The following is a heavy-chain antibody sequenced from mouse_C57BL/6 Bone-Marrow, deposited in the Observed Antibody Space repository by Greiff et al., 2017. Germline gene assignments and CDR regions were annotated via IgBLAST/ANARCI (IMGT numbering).Heavy chain of an antibody. D-gene: IGHD1-1*01. CDR1: GYAFSSSW. V-gene: IGHV1-82*01. J-gene: IGHJ2*01. CDR3: APHYYGSTYFDY. CDR2: IYPGDGDT. Sequence: VKLVESGPELVKPGASVKISCKASGYAFSSSWMNWVKQRPGKGLEWIGRIYPGDGDTNYNGKFKGKATLTADKSSSTAYMQLSSLTSEDSAVYFCAPHYYGSTYFDYWGQGTTLTVSS.